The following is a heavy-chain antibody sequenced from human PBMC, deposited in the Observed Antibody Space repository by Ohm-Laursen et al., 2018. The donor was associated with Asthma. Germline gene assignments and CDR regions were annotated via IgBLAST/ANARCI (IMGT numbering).Heavy chain of an antibody. J-gene: IGHJ4*02. CDR1: GFTFSGSA. CDR3: TRGYSYGYLDY. Sequence: SLRLSCAASGFTFSGSAMHWVRQASGKGLEWVGRIRSKANSYATAYAASVKGRFTISRDDSKNTAYLQMNSLKTEDTAVYYCTRGYSYGYLDYWGQGTLVTVSS. V-gene: IGHV3-73*01. CDR2: IRSKANSYAT. D-gene: IGHD5-18*01.